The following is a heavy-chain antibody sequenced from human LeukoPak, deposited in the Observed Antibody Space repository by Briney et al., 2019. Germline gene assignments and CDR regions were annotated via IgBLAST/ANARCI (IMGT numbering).Heavy chain of an antibody. J-gene: IGHJ4*02. CDR1: GNTFTGYY. CDR3: ARVRYSGSHLLDY. CDR2: INPNSGGT. Sequence: ASVKVSCKASGNTFTGYYMHWVRQAPGQGLEWMGWINPNSGGTNYAQKFQGRVTMTRDTSISTAYMELSRLRSDDTAVYYCARVRYSGSHLLDYWGQGTLVTVSS. D-gene: IGHD1-26*01. V-gene: IGHV1-2*02.